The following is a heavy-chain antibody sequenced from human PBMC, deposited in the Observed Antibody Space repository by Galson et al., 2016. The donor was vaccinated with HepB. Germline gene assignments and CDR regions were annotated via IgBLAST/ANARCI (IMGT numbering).Heavy chain of an antibody. V-gene: IGHV1-18*01. CDR1: GYTFTSYG. J-gene: IGHJ4*02. CDR2: ISAYTGDT. CDR3: ARDPNYDCRRGYYRVRRGLDY. D-gene: IGHD3-3*01. Sequence: SVKVSCKASGYTFTSYGISWVRQAPGQGLEWMGWISAYTGDTNYLQKFQGRVTMTTDTSTSTAYMELRSLRSDDTAVYYCARDPNYDCRRGYYRVRRGLDYWGQGTLVTVSS.